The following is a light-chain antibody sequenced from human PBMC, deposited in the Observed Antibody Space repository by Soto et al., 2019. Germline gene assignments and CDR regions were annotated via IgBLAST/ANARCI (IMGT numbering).Light chain of an antibody. Sequence: DIQMTQSPSTLSASVGDRVTITCRASQSISGWLAWYQQKPGKAPKFLIYDVSNLESGVPLRFSGSGSGTEFTLTISSLQPDDFAVYYCQQYGSSGTFGQGTKVDIK. CDR3: QQYGSSGT. J-gene: IGKJ1*01. CDR2: DVS. V-gene: IGKV1-5*01. CDR1: QSISGW.